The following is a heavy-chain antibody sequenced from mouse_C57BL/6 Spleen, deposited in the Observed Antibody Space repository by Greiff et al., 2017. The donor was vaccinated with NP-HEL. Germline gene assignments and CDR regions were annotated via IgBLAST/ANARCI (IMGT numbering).Heavy chain of an antibody. Sequence: QVQLQQPGAELVRPGSSVKLSCKASGYTFTSYWMDWVKQRPGQGLEWIGNIYPSDSETHYNQKFKDKATLTVDKSSSTAYMPLSSLTSEDSAVYYCARSPVVGFDYWGQGTTLTVSS. CDR3: ARSPVVGFDY. D-gene: IGHD1-1*01. CDR2: IYPSDSET. CDR1: GYTFTSYW. V-gene: IGHV1-61*01. J-gene: IGHJ2*01.